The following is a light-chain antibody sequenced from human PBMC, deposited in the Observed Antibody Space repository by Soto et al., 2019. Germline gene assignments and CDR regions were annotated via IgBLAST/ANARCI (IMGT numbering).Light chain of an antibody. V-gene: IGKV3-15*01. Sequence: EIVMTQSPATLSVSPGERATLSCRASRSVSSNLAWYQQKPGQAPRLLISGASTRATGVAARFSGSGSGTEFTLTISSLQSEDFAVYYCQQHNNWPTFGQGTKVDIK. J-gene: IGKJ1*01. CDR2: GAS. CDR3: QQHNNWPT. CDR1: RSVSSN.